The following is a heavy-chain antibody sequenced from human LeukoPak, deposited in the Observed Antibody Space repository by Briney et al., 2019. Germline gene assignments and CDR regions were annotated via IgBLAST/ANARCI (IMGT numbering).Heavy chain of an antibody. CDR3: ARGSYGDY. D-gene: IGHD5-18*01. V-gene: IGHV4-59*01. Sequence: PSERRSPTRTVDGGSISSKYCSWIRQLARKGMEWNGYIYSIGRKNYNPSLKSRVTISVDTSKNQFSLRLTSVTAADTAVYYCARGSYGDYWGVGTLVTVSS. CDR2: IYSIGRK. CDR1: GGSISSKY. J-gene: IGHJ4*02.